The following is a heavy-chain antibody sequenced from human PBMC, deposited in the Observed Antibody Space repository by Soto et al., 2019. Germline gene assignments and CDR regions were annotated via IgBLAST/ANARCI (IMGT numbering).Heavy chain of an antibody. D-gene: IGHD1-1*01. CDR3: ARDRGYNWNDIPDY. J-gene: IGHJ4*02. CDR1: GFTFSTYW. V-gene: IGHV3-7*01. CDR2: IKQDGSEK. Sequence: EVQLVESGGGLVQPGGSLRLFCAASGFTFSTYWRSWVRQAPGKGLEWVANIKQDGSEKYYVDSVKGRFTISRDNAKNSLYLQMNSLRAEDTAVYYCARDRGYNWNDIPDYWGQGTLVTVSS.